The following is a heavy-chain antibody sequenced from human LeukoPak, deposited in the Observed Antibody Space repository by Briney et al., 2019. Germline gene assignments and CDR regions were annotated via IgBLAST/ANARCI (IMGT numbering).Heavy chain of an antibody. V-gene: IGHV1-2*02. J-gene: IGHJ4*02. CDR2: INPNSGGT. CDR3: AREYYDSSGYYFRYFDY. Sequence: ASVKVSCKASGYTFTGYYMHWVRQAPGQGLEWMGWINPNSGGTNYAQKFQGRVTMTRDTSISTAYMELSRLRSDDTAVYYCAREYYDSSGYYFRYFDYWGQGTLVTVSS. CDR1: GYTFTGYY. D-gene: IGHD3-22*01.